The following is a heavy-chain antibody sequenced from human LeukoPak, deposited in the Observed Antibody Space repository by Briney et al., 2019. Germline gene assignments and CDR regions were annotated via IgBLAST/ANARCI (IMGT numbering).Heavy chain of an antibody. D-gene: IGHD6-13*01. CDR2: IYHSGST. V-gene: IGHV4-30-2*01. J-gene: IGHJ4*02. CDR3: ARGRTIAAAGYYFDY. Sequence: SETLSLTCTVSGGSISGYYWSWIRQPPGKGLEWIGYIYHSGSTYYNPSLKSRVTISVDRSKNQFSLKLSSVTAADTAVYYCARGRTIAAAGYYFDYWGQGTLVTVSS. CDR1: GGSISGYY.